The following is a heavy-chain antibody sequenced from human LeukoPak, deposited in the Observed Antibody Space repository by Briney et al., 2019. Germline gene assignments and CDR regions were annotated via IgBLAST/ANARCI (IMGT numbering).Heavy chain of an antibody. Sequence: GGSLRLSCAASGFTLNSYAMSWVRQAPGKGLEWVSLISGNAGSTHYADSVKGRFTISRDITKNTLYLQMNSLRAEDTAVYYCAKDGTWQQPLWGQGTLVTVSS. J-gene: IGHJ4*02. CDR1: GFTLNSYA. CDR2: ISGNAGST. CDR3: AKDGTWQQPL. D-gene: IGHD6-13*01. V-gene: IGHV3-23*01.